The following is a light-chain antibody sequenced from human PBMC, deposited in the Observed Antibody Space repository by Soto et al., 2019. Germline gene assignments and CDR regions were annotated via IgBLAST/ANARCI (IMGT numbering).Light chain of an antibody. CDR1: QSISSW. CDR2: KAS. V-gene: IGKV1-5*03. Sequence: DIQMTQSPSILSASVGDRVTITCRASQSISSWLAWYQQKPGKAPNLLIYKASSLERGVPSRFSGSGSGTEFTLTISSLQPDDFASYYCQQYNSSPYTFGQGTKLEIK. J-gene: IGKJ2*01. CDR3: QQYNSSPYT.